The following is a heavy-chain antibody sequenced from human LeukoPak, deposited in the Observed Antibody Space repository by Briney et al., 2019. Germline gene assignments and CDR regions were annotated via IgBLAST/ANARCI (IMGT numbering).Heavy chain of an antibody. D-gene: IGHD1-14*01. J-gene: IGHJ4*02. CDR2: INTNTGNP. Sequence: GASVKVSCKGSGYTFTNYAMEWGGQGPGQGLEWMGWINTNTGNPTYAQGFTGRFVFSLDTSVSTAYLQISSLKTEDTAVYYCARDRTLFDYWGQGTLVTVSS. CDR3: ARDRTLFDY. V-gene: IGHV7-4-1*02. CDR1: GYTFTNYA.